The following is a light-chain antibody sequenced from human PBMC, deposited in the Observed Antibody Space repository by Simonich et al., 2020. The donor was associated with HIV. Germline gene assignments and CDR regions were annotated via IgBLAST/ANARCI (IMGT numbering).Light chain of an antibody. J-gene: IGLJ7*01. CDR2: EDS. CDR3: YSIDSSGNFAV. CDR1: ALPTKY. Sequence: SYELTQPPSVSVSPGQTARITCSGDALPTKYAYWYQQKSGQAPVLVIYEDSKRPSGIPERFSGSSSGTMATLTISGAQVEDEADYYCYSIDSSGNFAVLGGGTQLTVL. V-gene: IGLV3-10*01.